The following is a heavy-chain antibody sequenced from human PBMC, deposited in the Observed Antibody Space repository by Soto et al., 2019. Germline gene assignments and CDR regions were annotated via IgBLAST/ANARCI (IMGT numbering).Heavy chain of an antibody. Sequence: EVQLVESGGGLVKPGGSLRLSGAASGFTFSSYSMNWVRKAPGKGLEWVSSISSSSSYIYYADSVKGRFTISRDNAKNSLYLQMNSLRAEDTAVYYCAREENWNLSPWGQGTLVTVSS. J-gene: IGHJ5*02. CDR1: GFTFSSYS. V-gene: IGHV3-21*01. CDR3: AREENWNLSP. CDR2: ISSSSSYI. D-gene: IGHD1-7*01.